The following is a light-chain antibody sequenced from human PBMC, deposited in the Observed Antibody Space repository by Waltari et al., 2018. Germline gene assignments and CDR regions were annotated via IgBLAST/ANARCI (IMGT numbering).Light chain of an antibody. CDR3: CSYAGSSTYV. Sequence: QSALTQPASVSGSPGQSITISCTGTSSDVGNYNLVSWYQQHPGKAPKLMISAGSKRPSGVSNRCSGSKSGNTASLTISGLQAEDEVDYYCCSYAGSSTYVFGTGTKVTVL. CDR1: SSDVGNYNL. CDR2: AGS. J-gene: IGLJ1*01. V-gene: IGLV2-23*01.